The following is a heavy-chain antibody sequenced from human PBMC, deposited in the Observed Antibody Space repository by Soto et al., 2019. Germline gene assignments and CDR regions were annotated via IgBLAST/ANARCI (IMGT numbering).Heavy chain of an antibody. CDR3: ARVQYTDDDFKQAFDI. D-gene: IGHD6-6*01. CDR2: IHIGSGYT. Sequence: QVQLLQSGAEARKPGASVKISCKASGYTFTSYAVHWVRQAPGQRLEWMGWIHIGSGYTRSSRNCHGRVTVTRDTSARTVFMELSSLRSEDTAAYYCARVQYTDDDFKQAFDIWGQGTLVIVSS. V-gene: IGHV1-3*04. CDR1: GYTFTSYA. J-gene: IGHJ3*02.